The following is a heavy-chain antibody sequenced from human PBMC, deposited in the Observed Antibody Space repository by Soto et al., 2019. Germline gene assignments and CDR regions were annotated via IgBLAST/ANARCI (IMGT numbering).Heavy chain of an antibody. CDR2: IYYSGST. CDR3: ARKPGTTVTTSFDY. CDR1: GGSISSGDYY. Sequence: QVQLQESGPGLVKPSQTLSLTCTVSGGSISSGDYYWSWIRQPPGKGLEWIVYIYYSGSTYYNPSLKSRVTISVDTSKNQFSLKLSSVTAADTDVYYCARKPGTTVTTSFDYWGQGTLVTVSS. D-gene: IGHD4-4*01. V-gene: IGHV4-30-4*01. J-gene: IGHJ4*02.